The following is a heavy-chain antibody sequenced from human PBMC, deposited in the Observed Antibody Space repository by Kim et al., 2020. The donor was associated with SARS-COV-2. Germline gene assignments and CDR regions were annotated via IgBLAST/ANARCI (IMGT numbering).Heavy chain of an antibody. CDR1: GFSFRSFS. CDR2: IAYDGSNT. Sequence: GGSLRLSCAASGFSFRSFSMHWVRQAPGKGLEWLSFIAYDGSNTYYIDSVKGRFTISRDNSKNTLFLQMNSLRADDTAVYYCARENRDGYDFFDYWGLGSLSPSTQ. J-gene: IGHJ4*02. D-gene: IGHD5-12*01. V-gene: IGHV3-30*04. CDR3: ARENRDGYDFFDY.